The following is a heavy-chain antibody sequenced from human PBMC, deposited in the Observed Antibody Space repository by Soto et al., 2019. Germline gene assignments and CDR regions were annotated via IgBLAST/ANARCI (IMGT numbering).Heavy chain of an antibody. V-gene: IGHV3-23*01. CDR2: ISGSGGST. CDR1: GFTFSSYA. D-gene: IGHD2-15*01. CDR3: AKDELGYCSCGSCYGDAFDI. Sequence: EVQLLESGGGLVQPGGSLRLSCAASGFTFSSYAMSWVRQAPGKGLEWVSAISGSGGSTYYADSVKGRFTISRDNSKNTLYLQMNSLRAEDTAVYYCAKDELGYCSCGSCYGDAFDIWGQGTMVTVSS. J-gene: IGHJ3*02.